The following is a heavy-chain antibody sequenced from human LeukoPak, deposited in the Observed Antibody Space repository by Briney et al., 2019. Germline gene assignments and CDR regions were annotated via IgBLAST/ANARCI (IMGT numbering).Heavy chain of an antibody. CDR1: GFTVSRNY. Sequence: TGGSLRLSCTASGFTVSRNYMLWVRQAPGKGLEWVSLIFSNGDTHYADSVKGRFTISRDTSKNTVSLQMNSLRVEDTAMYYCTRDQMNYWGQGTLVTVSS. J-gene: IGHJ4*02. CDR3: TRDQMNY. V-gene: IGHV3-53*01. D-gene: IGHD5-24*01. CDR2: IFSNGDT.